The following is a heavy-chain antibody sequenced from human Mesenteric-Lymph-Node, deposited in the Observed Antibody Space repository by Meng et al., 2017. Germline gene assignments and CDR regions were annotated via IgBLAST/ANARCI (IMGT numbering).Heavy chain of an antibody. Sequence: SVKVSCKASGGTFSSYAISWVRQAPGQGLEWMGGIIPIFGTANYAQKFQGRVTITADKSTSTAYMELSSLRSEDTAVYYCARDHRYDFWSSSSFYYYGMDVWGQGTTVTVSS. CDR3: ARDHRYDFWSSSSFYYYGMDV. CDR2: IIPIFGTA. D-gene: IGHD3-3*01. J-gene: IGHJ6*02. V-gene: IGHV1-69*06. CDR1: GGTFSSYA.